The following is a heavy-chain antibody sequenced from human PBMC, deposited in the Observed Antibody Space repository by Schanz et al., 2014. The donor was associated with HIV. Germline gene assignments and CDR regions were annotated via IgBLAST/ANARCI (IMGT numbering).Heavy chain of an antibody. CDR1: GFTFSNYW. D-gene: IGHD3-16*01. CDR2: INSDGRSA. V-gene: IGHV3-74*01. Sequence: EVQLVESGGGFVQPGGSLRLSCTASGFTFSNYWMHWVRQVPGKGLVWVSRINSDGRSANYADSVKGRFTISRDNAKNTLILQMNSLRAKDTAVYYCASGVRGHYYYYAMDVWGQGTTVTVSS. CDR3: ASGVRGHYYYYAMDV. J-gene: IGHJ6*02.